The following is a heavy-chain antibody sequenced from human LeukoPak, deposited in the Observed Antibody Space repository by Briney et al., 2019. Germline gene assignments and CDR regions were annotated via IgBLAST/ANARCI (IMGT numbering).Heavy chain of an antibody. CDR2: IWYDGSNK. J-gene: IGHJ4*02. CDR1: GFTFSSYG. V-gene: IGHV3-33*06. D-gene: IGHD5-18*01. CDR3: AKERGGGGYSYGQYYFDY. Sequence: GRSLRLSCAASGFTFSSYGMHWVRQAPGKGLEGVAVIWYDGSNKYYADSVKGRFTISRDNSKNTLYLHMNSLRAEDTAVYYCAKERGGGGYSYGQYYFDYWGQGTLVTVSS.